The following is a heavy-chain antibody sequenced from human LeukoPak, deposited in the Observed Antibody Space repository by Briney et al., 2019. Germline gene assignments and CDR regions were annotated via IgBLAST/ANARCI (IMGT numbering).Heavy chain of an antibody. CDR3: ARGIGSYLYYYYYYMDV. CDR1: GGSISIYY. J-gene: IGHJ6*03. D-gene: IGHD1-26*01. V-gene: IGHV4-59*01. CDR2: IYYSGST. Sequence: KPSETLSLTCTVSGGSISIYYWSWIRQPPGKGLEWIGYIYYSGSTNYNPSLKSRVTISVDTSKNQFSLKLSSVTAADTAVYYCARGIGSYLYYYYYYMDVWGKGTTVTVSS.